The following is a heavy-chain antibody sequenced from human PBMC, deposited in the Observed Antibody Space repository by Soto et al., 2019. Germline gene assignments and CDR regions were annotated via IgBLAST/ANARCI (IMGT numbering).Heavy chain of an antibody. V-gene: IGHV4-30-4*01. CDR2: IYNGGST. J-gene: IGHJ4*02. CDR3: ARAPVGLDTISYFDY. D-gene: IGHD3-3*01. CDR1: GDSVSSVGFH. Sequence: SETLSLTCTVSGDSVSSVGFHWAWLRRPPGKGLEWIGYIYNGGSTYYRPSLESRMHMSLDATRNNYPLRLTSVTAADTAVYFCARAPVGLDTISYFDYWGQGKLVTVSS.